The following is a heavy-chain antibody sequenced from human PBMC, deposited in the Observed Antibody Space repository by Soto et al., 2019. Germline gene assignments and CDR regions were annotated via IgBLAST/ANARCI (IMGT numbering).Heavy chain of an antibody. V-gene: IGHV1-18*01. CDR2: ISAYNGNT. Sequence: QIQLVQSGAEVKKPGASVKVSCKASGYTFSSYHITWVRQAPGQGLEWMGWISAYNGNTNYAQNPXGTVTTTTDPSTSTAYMELRSLRSDDTAVYYCARDLPPVDYWGQGTRVTVSS. CDR1: GYTFSSYH. CDR3: ARDLPPVDY. J-gene: IGHJ4*02.